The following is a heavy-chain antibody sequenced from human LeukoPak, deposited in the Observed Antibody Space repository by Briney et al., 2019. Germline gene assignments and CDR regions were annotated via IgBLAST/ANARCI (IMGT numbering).Heavy chain of an antibody. D-gene: IGHD2/OR15-2a*01. V-gene: IGHV3-53*01. Sequence: GGSLSLSFSASGFPVRSNYMSWVRPAPGKGLEWVSAIYSGGSTYYADSVKGRFTISRDNSKNTLYLQMNSLRAEDTAVYYCAAFSAWGQGTLVTVSS. CDR1: GFPVRSNY. CDR3: AAFSA. CDR2: IYSGGST. J-gene: IGHJ4*02.